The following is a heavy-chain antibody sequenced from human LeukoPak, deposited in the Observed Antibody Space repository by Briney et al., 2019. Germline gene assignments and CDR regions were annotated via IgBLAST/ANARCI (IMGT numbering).Heavy chain of an antibody. Sequence: ASLKVSCKASGCTFTGYYMNWVRQAPGQGLEWMGWINPNSGGTNYAQKFQGRVTMTRDTSISTAYMELSRLRSDDTAVYYCVRGGYIYGSDYWGQGTLVTVSS. CDR1: GCTFTGYY. D-gene: IGHD5-18*01. V-gene: IGHV1-2*02. J-gene: IGHJ4*02. CDR3: VRGGYIYGSDY. CDR2: INPNSGGT.